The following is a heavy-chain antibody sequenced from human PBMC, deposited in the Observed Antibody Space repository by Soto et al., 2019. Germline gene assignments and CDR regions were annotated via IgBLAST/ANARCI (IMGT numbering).Heavy chain of an antibody. CDR2: ITRDGYNK. D-gene: IGHD6-6*01. CDR3: TKSSGGSSSVGMDY. J-gene: IGHJ4*02. Sequence: GGSLRLSCAASGFNFGSYWMSWARQAPGKGLEWVASITRDGYNKYYADSVKGRFTISRDNSKNTLSLQMTALRVEDSSVYYCTKSSGGSSSVGMDYWGPGTLVTVSS. CDR1: GFNFGSYW. V-gene: IGHV3-7*01.